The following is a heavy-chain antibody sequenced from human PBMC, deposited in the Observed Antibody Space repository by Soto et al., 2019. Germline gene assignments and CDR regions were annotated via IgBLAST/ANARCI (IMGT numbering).Heavy chain of an antibody. D-gene: IGHD5-12*01. CDR2: IWSDGSYK. CDR3: ARDESIGYGGYDYAPDYDY. V-gene: IGHV3-33*01. CDR1: GFTFSTYC. Sequence: PGGSLRLSCAAAGFTFSTYCMVWVRQAPGKGLEWVALIWSDGSYKYYADSVKGRFTISRDNSMNTLYLHMNSLRAEDTAVYYCARDESIGYGGYDYAPDYDYWGHGTLVTVSS. J-gene: IGHJ4*01.